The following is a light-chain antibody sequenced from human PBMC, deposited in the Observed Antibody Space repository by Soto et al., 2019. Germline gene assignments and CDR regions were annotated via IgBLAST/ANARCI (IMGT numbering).Light chain of an antibody. V-gene: IGLV1-40*01. CDR2: GNG. J-gene: IGLJ1*01. CDR3: SSYTTSSTRV. Sequence: QAVVTQPPSVSGAPGQRVTISCSGTSSSIGAGYEVHWYHQLPGTAPKLVVSGNGNRPSGVPDRLSASKSGTSASLAITGLQAEDEADYYCSSYTTSSTRVFGPGTKLTVL. CDR1: SSSIGAGYE.